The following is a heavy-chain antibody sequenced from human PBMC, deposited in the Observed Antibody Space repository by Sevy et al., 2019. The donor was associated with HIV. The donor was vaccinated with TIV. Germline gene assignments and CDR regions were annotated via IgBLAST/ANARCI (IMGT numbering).Heavy chain of an antibody. CDR3: AREMKYYDSSGYYYYYYYGMDV. V-gene: IGHV3-74*01. CDR2: INSDGSST. D-gene: IGHD3-22*01. J-gene: IGHJ6*02. CDR1: GFTFSSYW. Sequence: GGSLRLSCAASGFTFSSYWMHWVRQAPGKGLVWVSRINSDGSSTSYADSVKGRFNISRDNAKNTLYLQMNSLRAEETAVYYCAREMKYYDSSGYYYYYYYGMDVWGQGTTVTVSS.